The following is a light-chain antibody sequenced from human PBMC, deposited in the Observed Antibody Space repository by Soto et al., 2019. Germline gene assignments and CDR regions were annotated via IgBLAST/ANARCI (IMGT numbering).Light chain of an antibody. CDR2: AAS. V-gene: IGKV1-27*01. J-gene: IGKJ1*01. Sequence: DIQMTQSPSSLSASIGDRVTISCRASQGISNDLAWYQQKPGKGPYLLIYAASTSHSGVPSRFRGSGSGTDFTLTISSLQPEDVATYYCQHYNSAPRTVGQGTKLDIK. CDR1: QGISND. CDR3: QHYNSAPRT.